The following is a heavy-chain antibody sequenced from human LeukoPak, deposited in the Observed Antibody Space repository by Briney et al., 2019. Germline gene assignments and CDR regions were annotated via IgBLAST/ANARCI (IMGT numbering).Heavy chain of an antibody. V-gene: IGHV3-66*01. J-gene: IGHJ5*02. D-gene: IGHD6-13*01. CDR1: GITVSNNY. CDR3: ARDPPAVVTNTYA. CDR2: VYSDGSK. Sequence: GGSLRLSCAASGITVSNNYMNWVRQAPGKGLEWVSLVYSDGSKYYADSVKGRFAISTDSSKNTLYLQMSTLRVDDTAVYYCARDPPAVVTNTYAWGQGTLVTVSS.